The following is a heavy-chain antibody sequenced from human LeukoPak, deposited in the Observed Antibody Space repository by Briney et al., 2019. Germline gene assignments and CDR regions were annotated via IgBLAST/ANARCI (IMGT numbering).Heavy chain of an antibody. CDR1: GFTFSSYA. Sequence: GGSLRLSCAASGFTFSSYAMSWVRQAPGQGLEWVSVIGDSGGSTYYADSVKGRFTISRDNSKNTLYLQMNSLRAEDTAVYYCAKGGIMQSSSPGLQYFDLWGRGTLVSVSS. CDR2: IGDSGGST. J-gene: IGHJ2*01. V-gene: IGHV3-23*01. CDR3: AKGGIMQSSSPGLQYFDL. D-gene: IGHD6-6*01.